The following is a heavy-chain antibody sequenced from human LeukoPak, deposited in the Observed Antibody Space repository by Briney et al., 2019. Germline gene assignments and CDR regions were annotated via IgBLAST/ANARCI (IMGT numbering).Heavy chain of an antibody. J-gene: IGHJ4*02. V-gene: IGHV4-61*02. CDR1: GGSISSGSYY. CDR2: IHPSGST. CDR3: ARGPPPDFDY. Sequence: SETPSLTCTVSGGSISSGSYYWSWIRQPAGTGLEWIGRIHPSGSTNYNPSLKSRVTLSVDTSKNQFSLKLSSVTAADTAVYYCARGPPPDFDYWGRGTLVTVSS.